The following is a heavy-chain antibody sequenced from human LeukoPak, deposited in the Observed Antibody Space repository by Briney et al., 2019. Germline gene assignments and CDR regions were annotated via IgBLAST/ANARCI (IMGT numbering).Heavy chain of an antibody. CDR3: AYESSGHHQRSDAFDI. J-gene: IGHJ3*02. D-gene: IGHD3-22*01. Sequence: GGSLRLSCTASGFTFSDSYMNWIRQAPGKGPEWISLISTSSGYTDYADSVKGRFTISRDNAKNSLYLQMDSLRVEDTAMYYCAYESSGHHQRSDAFDIWGRGTVVIVSS. V-gene: IGHV3-11*06. CDR1: GFTFSDSY. CDR2: ISTSSGYT.